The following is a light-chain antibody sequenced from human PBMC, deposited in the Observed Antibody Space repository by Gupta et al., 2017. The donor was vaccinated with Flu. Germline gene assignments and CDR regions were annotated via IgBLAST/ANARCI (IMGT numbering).Light chain of an antibody. CDR2: KAS. Sequence: GDSVTITCRASQSLSSWLAWYQQKPGKAPNLMIYKASNLESGVPSRFSGSGSRTEFTLTISRLQHDDFATYYCQQYDRYSLTFGGGTKVEI. V-gene: IGKV1-5*03. CDR1: QSLSSW. CDR3: QQYDRYSLT. J-gene: IGKJ4*01.